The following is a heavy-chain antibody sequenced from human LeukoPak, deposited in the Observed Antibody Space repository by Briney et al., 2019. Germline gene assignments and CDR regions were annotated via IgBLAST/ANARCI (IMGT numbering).Heavy chain of an antibody. V-gene: IGHV3-7*03. CDR1: GFTFSSYW. CDR3: AARWGYSSGDY. D-gene: IGHD3-22*01. CDR2: IKQDGSEK. Sequence: GGSLRLSCAASGFTFSSYWMSWVRQAPGKGLEWVANIKQDGSEKYYVDSVKGRFTISRDNSKNTLYLQMNSLRAEDTAVYYCAARWGYSSGDYWGQGTLVTVSS. J-gene: IGHJ4*02.